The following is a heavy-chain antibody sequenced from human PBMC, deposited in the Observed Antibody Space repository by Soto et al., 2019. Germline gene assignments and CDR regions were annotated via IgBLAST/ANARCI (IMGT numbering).Heavy chain of an antibody. V-gene: IGHV3-23*01. CDR3: ARPYGGKIGDAIDL. D-gene: IGHD2-15*01. CDR1: GFTFRIYA. CDR2: ISDSADSA. J-gene: IGHJ3*01. Sequence: GSLRLSCAASGFTFRIYAMSWVRQVPGKGLEWVSTISDSADSAYYADSVKGRFTISRDNSKNTLYLQMNSLRAEDTAVYYCARPYGGKIGDAIDLWGQGTTVTVSS.